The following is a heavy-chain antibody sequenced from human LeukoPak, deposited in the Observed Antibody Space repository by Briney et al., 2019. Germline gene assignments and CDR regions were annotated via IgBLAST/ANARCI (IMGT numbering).Heavy chain of an antibody. Sequence: SETLSLTCSVSGGSISSYYWSWIRHPPGKALEWFGYIYYTGRTNYNPSLKSRVTMSVDTSKNQFSLKLSSVTAADTAVYYCARVRGNGGYDHFDYWGQGTLVTVSS. D-gene: IGHD5-12*01. CDR2: IYYTGRT. J-gene: IGHJ4*02. V-gene: IGHV4-59*12. CDR3: ARVRGNGGYDHFDY. CDR1: GGSISSYY.